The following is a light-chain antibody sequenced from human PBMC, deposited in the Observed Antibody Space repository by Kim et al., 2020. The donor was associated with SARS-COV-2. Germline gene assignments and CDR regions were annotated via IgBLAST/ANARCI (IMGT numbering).Light chain of an antibody. CDR1: SSDVGGYNY. CDR3: CSYAGNYTYV. Sequence: QSALTQSRSVSGSPGQSVTISCTGTSSDVGGYNYVSWYQQHPGKAPKLMIYDVSKRPSGVPDRFSGSKSGNTASLTISGLQAEDEADYYCCSYAGNYTYVFGTGTKVTVL. CDR2: DVS. V-gene: IGLV2-11*01. J-gene: IGLJ1*01.